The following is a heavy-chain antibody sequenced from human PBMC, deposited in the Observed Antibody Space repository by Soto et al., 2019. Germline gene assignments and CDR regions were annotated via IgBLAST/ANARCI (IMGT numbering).Heavy chain of an antibody. D-gene: IGHD3-16*02. CDR1: GGSVSSGSYY. J-gene: IGHJ4*02. V-gene: IGHV4-61*01. Sequence: LSLTCAVSGGSVSSGSYYWSWIRQPPGKGLEWIGYIYYSGSTNYNPSLKSRVTISVDTSKNQFSLKLSSVTAADTAVYYCARVDASMITFGGVIPLFDYWGQGTLVTVSS. CDR2: IYYSGST. CDR3: ARVDASMITFGGVIPLFDY.